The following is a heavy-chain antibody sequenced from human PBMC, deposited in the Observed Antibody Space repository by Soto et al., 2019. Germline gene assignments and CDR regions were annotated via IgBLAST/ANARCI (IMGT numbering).Heavy chain of an antibody. CDR1: GFAFRNYA. D-gene: IGHD3-3*01. Sequence: QLLESGGGLVQPGGSLRLSCAASGFAFRNYAMSWVRQAPGKGLEWVSAINGGGVSTYYADSVKGRFTISRDQSKNTILLQMDRLRVEDTGVYYCQKGRFLEWFLSGGGEECWGRGTLVTVSS. V-gene: IGHV3-23*01. CDR2: INGGGVST. J-gene: IGHJ4*02. CDR3: QKGRFLEWFLSGGGEEC.